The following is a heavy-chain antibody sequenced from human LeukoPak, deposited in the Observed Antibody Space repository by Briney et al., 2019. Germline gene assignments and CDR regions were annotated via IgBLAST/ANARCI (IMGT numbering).Heavy chain of an antibody. D-gene: IGHD6-19*01. CDR2: ISSSSSNI. J-gene: IGHJ6*03. Sequence: PGGSLRLSCAASGFTFSSHSMNWVRQAPGKGLEWVSSISSSSSNIYYADSVKGRFTISRDNAKNSLYLQMNSLRAEDTAIYYCARSSGWYHRGPDYYYYYMDVWGKGTTVTVS. CDR3: ARSSGWYHRGPDYYYYYMDV. CDR1: GFTFSSHS. V-gene: IGHV3-21*01.